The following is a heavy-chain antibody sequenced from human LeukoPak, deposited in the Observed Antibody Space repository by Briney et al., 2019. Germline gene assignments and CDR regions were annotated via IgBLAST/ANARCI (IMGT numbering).Heavy chain of an antibody. J-gene: IGHJ5*02. CDR1: GFTLSGYA. Sequence: GGSLGLSCVASGFTLSGYAMSWVRQAPGKGPEWVSGMLSSGATYYSDSVKGRSTISRDSSKNTLYLQMNSLRSEDTAIYSCAKDLTFGDGRWEFVPWGQGTLVTVSS. V-gene: IGHV3-23*01. CDR2: MLSSGAT. CDR3: AKDLTFGDGRWEFVP. D-gene: IGHD4-17*01.